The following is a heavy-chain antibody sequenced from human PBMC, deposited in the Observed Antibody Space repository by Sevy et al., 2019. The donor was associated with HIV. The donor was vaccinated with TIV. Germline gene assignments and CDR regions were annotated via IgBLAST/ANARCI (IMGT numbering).Heavy chain of an antibody. J-gene: IGHJ4*02. CDR3: ARGGFCNSTNCYTTPFDY. CDR2: ISHDGNHK. V-gene: IGHV3-30*04. D-gene: IGHD2-2*01. CDR1: AFTFRTSA. Sequence: GGSLRLSCTASAFTFRTSAMHWVRQAPGKGLEWITVISHDGNHKVYAYSVKGRFTISRDNSKNMLYLEMSSLRPEDTAIYSCARGGFCNSTNCYTTPFDYWGRGTRVTVSS.